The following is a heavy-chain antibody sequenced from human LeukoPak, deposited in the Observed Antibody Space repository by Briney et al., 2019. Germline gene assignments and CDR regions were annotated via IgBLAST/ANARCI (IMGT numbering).Heavy chain of an antibody. CDR3: AKKPAGFDP. V-gene: IGHV1-46*01. CDR1: GYTFTSYY. Sequence: ASVKVSCKASGYTFTSYYMHWVRQAPGQGLEWMGIINPSGGSTSYAQKFQGRVTMTRDTSTSTVYMELNSLRAEDTAIYYCAKKPAGFDPWGQGTLVTVSS. D-gene: IGHD1-14*01. CDR2: INPSGGST. J-gene: IGHJ5*02.